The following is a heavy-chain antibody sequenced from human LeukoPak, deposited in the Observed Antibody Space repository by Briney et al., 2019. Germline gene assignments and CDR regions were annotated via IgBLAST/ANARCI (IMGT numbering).Heavy chain of an antibody. V-gene: IGHV3-11*01. D-gene: IGHD2-15*01. CDR2: ISSSGGSI. J-gene: IGHJ5*02. CDR1: GFTFSDYY. Sequence: GGSLRLSCAASGFTFSDYYMSWIRQAPGKGLEWVSYISSSGGSIYYADSVKGRFTISRDNAKNSLYLQVSSLRDEDTAVYYCARAAVVGSATGILFDPWGQGTLVTVSS. CDR3: ARAAVVGSATGILFDP.